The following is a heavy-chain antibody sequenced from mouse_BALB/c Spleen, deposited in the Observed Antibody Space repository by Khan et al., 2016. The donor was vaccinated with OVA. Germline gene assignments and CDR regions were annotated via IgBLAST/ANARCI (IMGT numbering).Heavy chain of an antibody. V-gene: IGHV5-6*01. CDR2: VSTGGHYT. CDR1: GFTFSTYG. Sequence: EVELVESGGDVVKPGGSLKLSCAASGFTFSTYGMSWVRQTPDKRLEWVATVSTGGHYTYYADTVKGRFTISRDNAKDTLYLQMSSLKSEDKAMFYCARLAYFYDSEGFAYWGQGTLVTVSA. D-gene: IGHD1-1*01. J-gene: IGHJ3*01. CDR3: ARLAYFYDSEGFAY.